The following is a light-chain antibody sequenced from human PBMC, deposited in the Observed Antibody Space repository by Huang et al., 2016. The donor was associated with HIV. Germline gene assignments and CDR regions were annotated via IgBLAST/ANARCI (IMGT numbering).Light chain of an antibody. Sequence: QLTQSPSSLSMSVGDRVIIPCQASQDIANSLAWYQHKPGGAPKLLISAASTLQSGVPSRFSGGSAGTYFTLIITNLQPDDFASYYCQQLHSYPITFGQGTRLDI. CDR3: QQLHSYPIT. J-gene: IGKJ5*01. V-gene: IGKV1-9*01. CDR2: AAS. CDR1: QDIANS.